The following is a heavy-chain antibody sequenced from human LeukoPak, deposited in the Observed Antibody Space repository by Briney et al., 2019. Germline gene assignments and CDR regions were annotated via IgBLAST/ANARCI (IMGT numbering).Heavy chain of an antibody. CDR1: GFTLNTYS. Sequence: GGSLRLSCAASGFTLNTYSMHWVRQAPGKGLEWVAVISYNGREKYYADSVKDRFTISRDNSKNTLYLEMNSLRADDTAVYYCVKDSPPRYSGSPPAYWGQGTLVTVSS. CDR2: ISYNGREK. V-gene: IGHV3-30*04. J-gene: IGHJ4*02. D-gene: IGHD1-26*01. CDR3: VKDSPPRYSGSPPAY.